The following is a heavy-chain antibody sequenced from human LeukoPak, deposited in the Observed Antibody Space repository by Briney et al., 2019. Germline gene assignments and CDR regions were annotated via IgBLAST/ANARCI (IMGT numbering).Heavy chain of an antibody. D-gene: IGHD3-3*01. CDR3: ARVNRVTTLRFLEAHPIEYMDV. Sequence: GGSLRLSCAASGFTFSSYAMHWVRQAPGKGLEYVSAISSNGGSTYYANSVKGRFTISRDNSKNTLYLQMGSLRAEDMAVYYCARVNRVTTLRFLEAHPIEYMDVWGKGTTVTVSS. CDR1: GFTFSSYA. V-gene: IGHV3-64*01. J-gene: IGHJ6*03. CDR2: ISSNGGST.